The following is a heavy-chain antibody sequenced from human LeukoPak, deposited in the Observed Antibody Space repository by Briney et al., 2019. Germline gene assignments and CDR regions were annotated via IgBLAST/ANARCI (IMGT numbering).Heavy chain of an antibody. D-gene: IGHD3-9*01. J-gene: IGHJ4*02. CDR2: IYYSGST. V-gene: IGHV4-39*01. CDR1: GGSVSSTEFY. Sequence: SETLSLTCTVSGGSVSSTEFYWGWIRQPPGKGLQWVGNIYYSGSTYYNPSLTGRVTMSVDTSKNQFSLKVPSVTAADTAVYYCTRLSKGRYFDYIFDYWGQGSLVTVSS. CDR3: TRLSKGRYFDYIFDY.